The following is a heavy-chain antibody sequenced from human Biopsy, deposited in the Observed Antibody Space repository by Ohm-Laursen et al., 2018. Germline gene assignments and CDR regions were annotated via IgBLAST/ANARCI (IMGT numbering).Heavy chain of an antibody. Sequence: SDTLSFTCSVSGVSISTYYWSWIRQSPGRGLEWIAYIYYSGSTDYNPSLKSRVTISLDTSKNQFSLKLSSVTAADTAIYYCAREAIGVATAFDIWGQGTMVTVSS. D-gene: IGHD5-12*01. J-gene: IGHJ3*02. CDR1: GVSISTYY. V-gene: IGHV4-59*01. CDR3: AREAIGVATAFDI. CDR2: IYYSGST.